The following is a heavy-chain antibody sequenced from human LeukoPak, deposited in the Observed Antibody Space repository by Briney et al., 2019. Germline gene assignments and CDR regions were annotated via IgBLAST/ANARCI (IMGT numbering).Heavy chain of an antibody. D-gene: IGHD4-17*01. CDR1: GYSFTNNW. CDR3: ARQIGDYGDYTRNWYFDL. CDR2: IYPGDSDT. J-gene: IGHJ2*01. V-gene: IGHV5-51*01. Sequence: GESLKISCKGSGYSFTNNWIGWVRQMPGKGLEWMGIIYPGDSDTRYSPSFQGQVTISADKSISTAYLQWSSLKASDTAMYYCARQIGDYGDYTRNWYFDLWGRGTLVTVSS.